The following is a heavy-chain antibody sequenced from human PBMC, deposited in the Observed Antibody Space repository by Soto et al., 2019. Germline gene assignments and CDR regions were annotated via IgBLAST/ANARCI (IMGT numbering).Heavy chain of an antibody. CDR3: ARQPYNSGSYYFDY. J-gene: IGHJ4*02. Sequence: SETLSLTCTVPAGSISSYYRSWIRQPPGKGLEWIGFVFHTGSTNYNPSLKSRVTISVDTSKNQFSLKLNSVTAADTAVYFCARQPYNSGSYYFDYWGQGTLVTVSS. CDR2: VFHTGST. V-gene: IGHV4-59*08. CDR1: AGSISSYY. D-gene: IGHD3-10*01.